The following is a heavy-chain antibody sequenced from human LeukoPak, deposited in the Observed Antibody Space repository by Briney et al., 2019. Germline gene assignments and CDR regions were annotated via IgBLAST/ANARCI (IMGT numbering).Heavy chain of an antibody. Sequence: SETLSLTCTVSGGSISNYWCNWIRQPPGKGLEWIGYIYYSGSTNSSPSLKSRVTSSLDTSKNQCSLKLISVTAADTAVYYCATGYNYGLDAWGQGTTVSVSS. CDR2: IYYSGST. V-gene: IGHV4-59*08. J-gene: IGHJ6*02. CDR3: ATGYNYGLDA. CDR1: GGSISNYW.